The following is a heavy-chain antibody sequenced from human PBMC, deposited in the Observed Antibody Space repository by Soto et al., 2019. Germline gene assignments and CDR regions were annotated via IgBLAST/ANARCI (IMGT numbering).Heavy chain of an antibody. CDR1: GFTFSSYA. D-gene: IGHD3-3*01. V-gene: IGHV3-30-3*01. CDR3: ARDPDYDFWGHFDY. Sequence: QVQLVESGGGVVQPGRSLRLSCAASGFTFSSYAMHWVRQAPGKGLEWVAVISYDGSNKYYADSVKGRFTISRDNSKNRLYLQMNSLRAEDTAVYYCARDPDYDFWGHFDYWGQGTLVTVSS. CDR2: ISYDGSNK. J-gene: IGHJ4*02.